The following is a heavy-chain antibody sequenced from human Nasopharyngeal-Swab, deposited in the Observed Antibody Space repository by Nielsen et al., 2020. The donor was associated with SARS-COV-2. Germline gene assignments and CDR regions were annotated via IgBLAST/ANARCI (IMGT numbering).Heavy chain of an antibody. J-gene: IGHJ4*02. CDR1: GGTFSSYA. CDR3: ARDLRRGYSYGPTQYYFDY. CDR2: INAGNGNT. Sequence: ASVKVSCKASGGTFSSYAISWVRQAPGQRLEWMGWINAGNGNTKYSQKFQGRVTITRDTSASTAYMELSSLRSEDTAVFYCARDLRRGYSYGPTQYYFDYWGQGTLVTVSS. D-gene: IGHD5-18*01. V-gene: IGHV1-3*01.